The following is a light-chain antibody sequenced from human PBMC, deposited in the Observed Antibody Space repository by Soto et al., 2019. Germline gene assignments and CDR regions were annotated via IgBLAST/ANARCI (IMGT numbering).Light chain of an antibody. CDR3: QQYGSSIRT. V-gene: IGKV3-20*01. CDR1: QSIRSSY. Sequence: EIVLTQSPGTLSLSPGERATLSCRASQSIRSSYLAWYQQKPGQTPRLLIYGVSTRATGIPDRFSGSGSGTDFTLTISRLEREDFAVYYCQQYGSSIRTFGQGTKVEIK. J-gene: IGKJ1*01. CDR2: GVS.